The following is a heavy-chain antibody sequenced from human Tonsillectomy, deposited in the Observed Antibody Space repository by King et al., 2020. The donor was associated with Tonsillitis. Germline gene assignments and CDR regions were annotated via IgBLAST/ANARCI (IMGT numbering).Heavy chain of an antibody. D-gene: IGHD1-14*01. CDR2: IYWESEGAPT. J-gene: IGHJ5*01. V-gene: IGHV3-15*01. Sequence: VQLVESGGGLVKPGESLTLSCAASGFSFNNAWMTWVRQAPGKGLEWVGRIYWESEGAPTDYGAPVKGRFTISRDDSKSTLYLQMNNLKAEDTAVHYCAAGLGRTNGDSWGQGTLVTVSS. CDR1: GFSFNNAW. CDR3: AAGLGRTNGDS.